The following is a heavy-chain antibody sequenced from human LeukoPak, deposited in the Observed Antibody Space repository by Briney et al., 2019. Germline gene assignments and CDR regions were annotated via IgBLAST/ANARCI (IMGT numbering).Heavy chain of an antibody. V-gene: IGHV1-24*01. CDR3: ATSYYDILTGYRPLAY. CDR2: FYPENGET. Sequence: ASVKVSCKVSGYTLTELSMHWVRQAPGKGLEWMGGFYPENGETIYAQKLKGRVTMTEDTSTDTAYMELSSLRSEDTAVYYCATSYYDILTGYRPLAYWGQGTLVTVSS. J-gene: IGHJ4*02. D-gene: IGHD3-9*01. CDR1: GYTLTELS.